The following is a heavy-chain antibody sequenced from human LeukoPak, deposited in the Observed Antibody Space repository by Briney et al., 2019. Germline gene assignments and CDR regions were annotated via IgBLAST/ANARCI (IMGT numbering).Heavy chain of an antibody. J-gene: IGHJ4*02. CDR2: IHPNSGGT. Sequence: GASVKVSCKASGYTFTGYYMHWVRQAPGQGLEWMGWIHPNSGGTNYAQKFQGRVTMTRDTSISTAYMELSRLRSDDTAVYYCARDSAPGDTYGLLGIDSWGQGTLVTVSS. D-gene: IGHD5-18*01. CDR3: ARDSAPGDTYGLLGIDS. CDR1: GYTFTGYY. V-gene: IGHV1-2*02.